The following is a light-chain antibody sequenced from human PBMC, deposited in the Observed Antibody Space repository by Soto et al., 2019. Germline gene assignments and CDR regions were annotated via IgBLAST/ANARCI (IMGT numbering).Light chain of an antibody. V-gene: IGKV3-20*01. Sequence: ESLLTQYLGTLSMSPGERATLSCRASQSVISSYSAWYQQKPGQAPRLLIYGASSRATGIPDRFSGSGSGTAFTLTISRLEPEDFAVYYCQQYGSSPFTFGPGPKVDI. CDR2: GAS. CDR3: QQYGSSPFT. CDR1: QSVISSY. J-gene: IGKJ3*01.